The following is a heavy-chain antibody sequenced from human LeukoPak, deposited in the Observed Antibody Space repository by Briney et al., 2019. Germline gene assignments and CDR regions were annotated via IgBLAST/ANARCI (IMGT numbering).Heavy chain of an antibody. Sequence: GGSLRLSCVASGFTFSSRDWMTWVRQAPGKGLEWVANIKQDGSEKNYVDSVKGRFTISRDNYKYTLSLQMNSLTAADTAMYYCARELSGSFYYWGQGTLVTVSS. J-gene: IGHJ4*02. CDR1: GFTFSSRDW. CDR2: IKQDGSEK. D-gene: IGHD3-3*01. CDR3: ARELSGSFYY. V-gene: IGHV3-7*01.